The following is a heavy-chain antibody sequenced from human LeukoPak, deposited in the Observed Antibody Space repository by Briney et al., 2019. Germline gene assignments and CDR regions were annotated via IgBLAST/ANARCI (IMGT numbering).Heavy chain of an antibody. CDR1: GGSISSGGYY. J-gene: IGHJ4*02. CDR2: IYSSGST. V-gene: IGHV4-61*08. CDR3: ARDHADGYNYLGY. Sequence: PSETLSLTCTVSGGSISSGGYYWSWIRQPPGKGLEWIGYIYSSGSTNYNPSLKSRVTISVDTSKNQFSLRLSSVTAADTAVYYCARDHADGYNYLGYWGQGTLVTVSS. D-gene: IGHD5-24*01.